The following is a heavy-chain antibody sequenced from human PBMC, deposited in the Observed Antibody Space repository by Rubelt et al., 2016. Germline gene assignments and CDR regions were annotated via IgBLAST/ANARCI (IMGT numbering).Heavy chain of an antibody. J-gene: IGHJ4*02. D-gene: IGHD2-2*01. V-gene: IGHV3-53*01. CDR3: AREGCSSTSCYAYSDY. CDR2: SGGST. Sequence: SGGSTYYADSVKGRFTISRDNSKNTLYLQMNSLRAEDTAVYYCAREGCSSTSCYAYSDYWGQGTLVTVSS.